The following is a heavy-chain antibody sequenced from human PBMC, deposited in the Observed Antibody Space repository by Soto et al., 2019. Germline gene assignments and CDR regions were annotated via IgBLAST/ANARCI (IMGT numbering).Heavy chain of an antibody. CDR2: ISYDGSNK. CDR3: AKVIFVGPWTMDV. Sequence: GGSLRLSCAASGFTFSSYGMHWVRQAPGKGLEWVAVISYDGSNKYYADSVKGRFTISRDNSKNTLYLQMNSLRAEDTAVYYCAKVIFVGPWTMDVWGKGTTVTVSS. V-gene: IGHV3-30*18. D-gene: IGHD3-3*01. CDR1: GFTFSSYG. J-gene: IGHJ6*03.